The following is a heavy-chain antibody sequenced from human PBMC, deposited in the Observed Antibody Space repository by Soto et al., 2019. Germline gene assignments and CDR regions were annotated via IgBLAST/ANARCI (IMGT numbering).Heavy chain of an antibody. CDR3: ARDLSH. V-gene: IGHV3-48*02. CDR2: INSASPTT. CDR1: GFPFSSYA. Sequence: DVQLVESGGGLVQPGGSLRLSCAASGFPFSSYAMQWVRQAPGKGLEWISYINSASPTTFHAESVKGRFTVSRDNAKNSVYLQLSSLRHEDTAVYYCARDLSHWGQGTLVTVSS. J-gene: IGHJ4*02.